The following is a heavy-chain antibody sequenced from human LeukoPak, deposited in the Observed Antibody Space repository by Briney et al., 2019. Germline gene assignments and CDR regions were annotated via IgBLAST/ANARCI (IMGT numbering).Heavy chain of an antibody. CDR1: GGSISSSSYH. J-gene: IGHJ4*02. Sequence: PSETLSLTCTVSGGSISSSSYHWGWIRQPPGKGLEWIGSIYYSGSTYYNPSLKSRVTISVDTSKNQFSLKLSSVTAADTAVYYCARGYSSSSLYFDSWGQGTLVTVSS. D-gene: IGHD6-6*01. CDR3: ARGYSSSSLYFDS. V-gene: IGHV4-39*07. CDR2: IYYSGST.